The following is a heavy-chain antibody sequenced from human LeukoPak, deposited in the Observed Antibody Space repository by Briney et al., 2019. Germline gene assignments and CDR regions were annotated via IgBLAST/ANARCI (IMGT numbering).Heavy chain of an antibody. Sequence: KPSETLSLTCTVSGDSIRSYYWSWTRQPPGKGLEWIGNIHYSGSTKYNSSLESRVTISVDTSNNQFSLRVTSLTAADTAVYYCARLGALHDAFDVWGQGTLVTVTS. CDR1: GDSIRSYY. CDR2: IHYSGST. V-gene: IGHV4-59*12. CDR3: ARLGALHDAFDV. D-gene: IGHD3-16*01. J-gene: IGHJ3*01.